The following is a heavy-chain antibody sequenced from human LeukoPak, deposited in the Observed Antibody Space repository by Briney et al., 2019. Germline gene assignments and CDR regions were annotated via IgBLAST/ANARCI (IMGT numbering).Heavy chain of an antibody. CDR2: ISAYTGNT. J-gene: IGHJ4*02. CDR3: ARDIATVQHQD. CDR1: GYTFTSYG. V-gene: IGHV1-18*01. D-gene: IGHD1-1*01. Sequence: ASVKVSSKASGYTFTSYGISWVRQAPGQGLEWMGWISAYTGNTNCPQKFQGRVTMTTDTSTSTAYMELRSLRSDDTAVYYCARDIATVQHQDWGQGTLVTVSS.